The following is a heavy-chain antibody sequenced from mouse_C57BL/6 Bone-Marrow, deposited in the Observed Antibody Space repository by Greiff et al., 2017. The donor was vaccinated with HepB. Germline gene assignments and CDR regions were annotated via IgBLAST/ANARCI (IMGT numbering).Heavy chain of an antibody. J-gene: IGHJ2*01. D-gene: IGHD1-1*01. Sequence: QVQLTESGAELVRPGASVKLSCKASGYTFTDYYINWVKQRPGQGLEWIARIYPGSGNTYYNEKFKGKATLTAEKSSSTAYMQLSSLTSEDSAVYFCAREGLLRPFDYWGQGTTLTVSS. CDR1: GYTFTDYY. CDR3: AREGLLRPFDY. V-gene: IGHV1-76*01. CDR2: IYPGSGNT.